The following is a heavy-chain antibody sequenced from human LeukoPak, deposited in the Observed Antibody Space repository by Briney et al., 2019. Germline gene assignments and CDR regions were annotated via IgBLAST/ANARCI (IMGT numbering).Heavy chain of an antibody. CDR3: ARSSGWWSLDY. CDR1: GFTFSTAS. V-gene: IGHV3-23*01. D-gene: IGHD6-19*01. CDR2: FDTGFGT. Sequence: GGSLRLSCAASGFTFSTASLHWVRQAPGGELEWVSAFDTGFGTYYPDSLKGRFTISRDNSKNTLFLQMNSLRAEDTAVYYCARSSGWWSLDYWGQGTLVTVSS. J-gene: IGHJ4*02.